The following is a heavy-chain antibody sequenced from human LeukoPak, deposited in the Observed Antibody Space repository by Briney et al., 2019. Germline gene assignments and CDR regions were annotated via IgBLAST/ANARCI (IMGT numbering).Heavy chain of an antibody. D-gene: IGHD3-10*01. V-gene: IGHV4-31*03. J-gene: IGHJ4*02. CDR3: ARDGDYHASASVFCDF. Sequence: SETLSLTCTVSGGSISSGGFYWSWIRQPPGQGLEWIGYIYHSGTSYYNPSLKSRLSMSVDTSENQFSLNLNSVTAADTAVYYCARDGDYHASASVFCDFWGQGILVTVSS. CDR2: IYHSGTS. CDR1: GGSISSGGFY.